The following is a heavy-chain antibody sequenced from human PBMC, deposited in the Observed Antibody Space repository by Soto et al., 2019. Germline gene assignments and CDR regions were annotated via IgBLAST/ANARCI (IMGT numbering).Heavy chain of an antibody. CDR2: IWYDGSNK. J-gene: IGHJ6*02. CDR3: ARGGGSGSSFVGYYYYALDV. Sequence: QVQLVESGGGVVQPGRSLRLSCTASGFTFSTYGMHWVRQAPGKGLEWVTVIWYDGSNKYYADSVKGRFTISTDNSKNTLYLQMNSLRADDTAVYYCARGGGSGSSFVGYYYYALDVWGQGTTVTVSS. D-gene: IGHD1-26*01. CDR1: GFTFSTYG. V-gene: IGHV3-33*01.